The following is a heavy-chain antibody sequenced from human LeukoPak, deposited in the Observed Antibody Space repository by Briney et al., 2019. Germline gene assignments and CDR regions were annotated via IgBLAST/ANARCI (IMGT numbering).Heavy chain of an antibody. CDR1: GGSISSYY. CDR2: IYTSGST. V-gene: IGHV4-4*07. J-gene: IGHJ6*03. Sequence: SETLSLTCTVSGGSISSYYWSWIRQPAGKGLEWIGRIYTSGSTNYNPSLKSRVTMSVDTSKNQFSLKLSSVTAADTAVYYCARVQYSSSWSYYYYYMDVWGKGTTVTVSS. CDR3: ARVQYSSSWSYYYYYMDV. D-gene: IGHD6-13*01.